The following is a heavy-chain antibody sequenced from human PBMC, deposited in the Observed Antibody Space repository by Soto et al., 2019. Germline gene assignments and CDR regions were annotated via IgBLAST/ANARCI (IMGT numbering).Heavy chain of an antibody. V-gene: IGHV4-4*07. D-gene: IGHD3-10*01. CDR3: ASSLYYYGSGSYYYYYGMDV. CDR1: GGSISSYY. J-gene: IGHJ6*02. CDR2: IYTSGST. Sequence: KPSETLSLTCTVSGGSISSYYWSWIRQPAGKGLEWIGRIYTSGSTNYNPSLKSRVTMSVDTSKNQFSLKLSSVTAADTAVYYCASSLYYYGSGSYYYYYGMDVWGQGTTVTVSS.